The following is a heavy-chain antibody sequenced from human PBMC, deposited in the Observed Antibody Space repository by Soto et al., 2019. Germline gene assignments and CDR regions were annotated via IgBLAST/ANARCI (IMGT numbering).Heavy chain of an antibody. CDR1: GASISNDNW. CDR3: AKDLGIAVSARRAFDI. D-gene: IGHD6-19*01. CDR2: IYHSGST. V-gene: IGHV4-4*02. Sequence: QVQLQESGPGLVKASGTLSLTCDVSGASISNDNWWSWVRQPPGKGLEWIGEIYHSGSTNYNPPLKIPVIISVDKSKKQFSLKLSSVTAADTAVYYCAKDLGIAVSARRAFDIWGQGTMVTVSS. J-gene: IGHJ3*02.